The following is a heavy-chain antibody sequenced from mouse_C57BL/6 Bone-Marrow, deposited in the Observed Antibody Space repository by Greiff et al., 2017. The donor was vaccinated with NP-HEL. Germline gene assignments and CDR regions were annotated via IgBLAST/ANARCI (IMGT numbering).Heavy chain of an antibody. V-gene: IGHV5-6*01. CDR1: GFTFSSYG. CDR2: ISSGGSYP. J-gene: IGHJ1*03. Sequence: EVQLVESGGDLVKPGGSLKLSCAASGFTFSSYGMSWVRQTPDKRLEWVATISSGGSYPYYPDSVKGRFTISRDNAKNTLYLQMSSLKSEDTAMYYCARRLPLWYFDVWGTGTTVTVSS. CDR3: ARRLPLWYFDV.